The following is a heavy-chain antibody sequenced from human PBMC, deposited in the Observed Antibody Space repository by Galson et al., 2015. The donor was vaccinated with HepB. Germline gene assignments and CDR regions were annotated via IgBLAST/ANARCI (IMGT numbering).Heavy chain of an antibody. V-gene: IGHV3-9*01. CDR2: ISWNGGSV. CDR3: AKDIGASGGTYSYYYYGMDV. D-gene: IGHD6-13*01. Sequence: PLGVAGAASGCAVDDYAFHWVVQAPGEGLGSGSGISWNGGSVGYADSVRGRFTISRDNAKNFLYLQMNSLRSEDTALYYCAKDIGASGGTYSYYYYGMDVWGQGTTVTVSS. CDR1: GCAVDDYA. J-gene: IGHJ6*02.